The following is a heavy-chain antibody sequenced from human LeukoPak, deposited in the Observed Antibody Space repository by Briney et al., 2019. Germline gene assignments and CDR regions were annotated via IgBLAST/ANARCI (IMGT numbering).Heavy chain of an antibody. CDR3: ARSVTAFCSGGNCYSGVFDF. CDR2: ISAYNGNT. CDR1: GYIFTTYD. Sequence: ASVKVPCKTSGYIFTTYDINWVRQAPGQGLEWMGWISAYNGNTNYAQKLQGRVTMTTDTSTSTAYMELRSLRSDDTAMYYCARSVTAFCSGGNCYSGVFDFWGQGTLVTVSS. D-gene: IGHD2-15*01. J-gene: IGHJ4*02. V-gene: IGHV1-18*04.